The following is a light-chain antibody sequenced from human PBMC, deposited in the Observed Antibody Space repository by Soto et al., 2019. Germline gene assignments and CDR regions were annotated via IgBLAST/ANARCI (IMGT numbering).Light chain of an antibody. CDR3: QQYDHLPRT. CDR1: QEICDY. J-gene: IGKJ1*01. V-gene: IGKV1-33*01. Sequence: SQMIQSPSSLSASVGDRATITCQASQEICDYLNWYQQKPGKAPKLLIYDASNLERGVPSRFSRRGSGTDFTFTISSLQPEDFATYYCQQYDHLPRTFGRGTKVEIK. CDR2: DAS.